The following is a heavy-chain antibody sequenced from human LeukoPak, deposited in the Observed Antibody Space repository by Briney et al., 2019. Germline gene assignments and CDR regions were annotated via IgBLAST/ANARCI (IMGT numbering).Heavy chain of an antibody. J-gene: IGHJ5*02. V-gene: IGHV3-73*01. CDR2: IRSKANSYAT. CDR1: EFTFSGSA. D-gene: IGHD1-26*01. CDR3: TRRPGSGSYNYGLDP. Sequence: HSGGSLRLSCAASEFTFSGSAMHWVRRASGKGLEWVGRIRSKANSYATAYAASVKGRFTISRDDSKNTAYLQMNSLKTEDTAVYYCTRRPGSGSYNYGLDPWGQGTLVTVSS.